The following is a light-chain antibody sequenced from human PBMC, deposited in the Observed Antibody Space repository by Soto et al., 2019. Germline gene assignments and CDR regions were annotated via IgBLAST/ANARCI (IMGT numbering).Light chain of an antibody. V-gene: IGLV2-11*01. CDR2: HVS. CDR1: SSDVGGYNY. CDR3: CSYAGSYTLV. Sequence: QSVLTQPRSVSGSPGQSVTLSCTGTSSDVGGYNYVSWYQQHPGKAPKLMIYHVSKRPSGVPDRFSGSKSGNTASLTISGLQAEDEADYYCCSYAGSYTLVFGGGTKVTVL. J-gene: IGLJ3*02.